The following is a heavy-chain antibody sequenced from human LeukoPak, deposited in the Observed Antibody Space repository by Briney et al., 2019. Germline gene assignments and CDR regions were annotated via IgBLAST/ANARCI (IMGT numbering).Heavy chain of an antibody. D-gene: IGHD3-10*01. V-gene: IGHV4-59*08. Sequence: SETLSLTCTVSGGSISSYYWSWIRQPPGKGLEWIGHIYYSGSTNYNPSLKSRVTISVDTSKNQFSLKLSSVTAADTAVYYCARHSGSYGSGIYYFDYWGQGTLVTVSS. CDR3: ARHSGSYGSGIYYFDY. CDR1: GGSISSYY. CDR2: IYYSGST. J-gene: IGHJ4*02.